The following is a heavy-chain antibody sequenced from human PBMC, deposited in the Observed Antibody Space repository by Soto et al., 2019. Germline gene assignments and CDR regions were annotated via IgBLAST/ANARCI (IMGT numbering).Heavy chain of an antibody. Sequence: SGPTLVNPTQTLTLTCTFSGFSLSTSGVGVGWIRQPPGKALEWLALIYWDDDKRYSPSLKSRLTITKDTSKNQVVLTMTNMDPVDTATYYCAHSLQGIGYCSSTSCYDIFDYWGQGTLVTVSS. CDR3: AHSLQGIGYCSSTSCYDIFDY. D-gene: IGHD2-2*01. CDR2: IYWDDDK. J-gene: IGHJ4*02. CDR1: GFSLSTSGVG. V-gene: IGHV2-5*02.